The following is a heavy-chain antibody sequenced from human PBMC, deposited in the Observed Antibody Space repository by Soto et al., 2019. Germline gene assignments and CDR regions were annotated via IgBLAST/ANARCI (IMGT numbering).Heavy chain of an antibody. CDR2: ILYDGSQQ. J-gene: IGHJ6*02. Sequence: QVQLVESGGGVVQPGRSLRLSCVASGFSFSNNGMHWVRQAPGKGLEWVAVILYDGSQQYYADSVKGRFTISRDNSKNTLYLEMNSLGAEDTAVYYCAKRGAYYGSEKKSSGMDVWGQGTTVTVSS. CDR3: AKRGAYYGSEKKSSGMDV. D-gene: IGHD3-10*01. V-gene: IGHV3-30*18. CDR1: GFSFSNNG.